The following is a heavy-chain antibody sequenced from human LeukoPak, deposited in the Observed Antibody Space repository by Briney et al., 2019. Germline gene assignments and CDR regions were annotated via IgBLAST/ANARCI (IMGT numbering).Heavy chain of an antibody. V-gene: IGHV3-66*01. CDR3: ARDLTAYFDY. J-gene: IGHJ4*02. Sequence: PGGSLRLSCAASGFTVSSNYMSWVRQAPGKGLEWVSVIYSGGSTYYADSVKGRFTISRDNSEKMLYLQMNSLRAEDTAVYYCARDLTAYFDYWGQGTLVTVSS. CDR2: IYSGGST. CDR1: GFTVSSNY. D-gene: IGHD3-16*01.